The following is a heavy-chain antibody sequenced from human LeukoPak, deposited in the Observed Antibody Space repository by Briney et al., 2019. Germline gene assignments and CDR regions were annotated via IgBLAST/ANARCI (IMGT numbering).Heavy chain of an antibody. V-gene: IGHV3-74*01. Sequence: PGGSLRLSCAASGFTFSSYWMHWVRQAPGKGLVWVSRIKGDGSHTIYADSVKGRFTISRDNAKKTLYLQMKSLRAEDTAVYYCVRDWDHFDFDSWGQGTLVTVSS. CDR1: GFTFSSYW. CDR3: VRDWDHFDFDS. J-gene: IGHJ5*01. D-gene: IGHD3-9*01. CDR2: IKGDGSHT.